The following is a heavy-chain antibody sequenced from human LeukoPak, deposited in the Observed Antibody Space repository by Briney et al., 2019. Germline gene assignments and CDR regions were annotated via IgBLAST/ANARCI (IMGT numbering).Heavy chain of an antibody. CDR3: ATILPNDFWSGIGGY. V-gene: IGHV1-24*01. J-gene: IGHJ4*02. Sequence: ASVKVSCKVSGYTLTELSMHWVRQAPGKGLEWMGGFDPEDGETIYAQKFQGRVTMTEDTSTDTAYMELSSLRSEDTAVYYCATILPNDFWSGIGGYWGQGTLVTVSS. CDR1: GYTLTELS. D-gene: IGHD3-3*01. CDR2: FDPEDGET.